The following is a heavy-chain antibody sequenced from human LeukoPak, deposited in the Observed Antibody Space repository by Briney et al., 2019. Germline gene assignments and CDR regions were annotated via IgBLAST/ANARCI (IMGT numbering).Heavy chain of an antibody. Sequence: GASVKVSCKASGYTFISYEINWVRQATGQGLEWMGGMNPNSGNTGYAQKFQGRVTMTRNTSISTAYMELSSLRSEDTAVYYCARGHSGSYSDYWGQGTLVTVSS. V-gene: IGHV1-8*01. CDR3: ARGHSGSYSDY. D-gene: IGHD1-26*01. CDR2: MNPNSGNT. J-gene: IGHJ4*02. CDR1: GYTFISYE.